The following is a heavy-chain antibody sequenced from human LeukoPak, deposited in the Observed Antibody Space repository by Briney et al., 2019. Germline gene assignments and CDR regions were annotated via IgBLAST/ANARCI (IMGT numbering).Heavy chain of an antibody. J-gene: IGHJ4*02. V-gene: IGHV1-18*04. CDR2: ISAYNGNT. CDR1: GYTFTSYG. Sequence: ASVKVSRKASGYTFTSYGISWVRQAPGQGLEWMGWISAYNGNTNYAQNVQGRVTMTTDTSTSTAYMELRSLRSDDTAVYYCARVLGGWFGESHEDYWGQGTLVTVSS. D-gene: IGHD3-10*01. CDR3: ARVLGGWFGESHEDY.